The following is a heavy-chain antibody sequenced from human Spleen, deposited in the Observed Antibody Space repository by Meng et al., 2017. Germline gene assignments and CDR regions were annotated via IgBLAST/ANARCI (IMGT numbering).Heavy chain of an antibody. CDR2: ISSSGSTI. Sequence: GGSLRLSCAASGFTFSSYEMNWVRQAPGKGLEWVSYISSSGSTIYYADSVKGRFTISRDNAKNSLYLQMNSLRAEDTAVYYCARWVGMQQLAKPNLDYWGQGTLVTVSS. D-gene: IGHD6-13*01. J-gene: IGHJ4*02. V-gene: IGHV3-48*03. CDR3: ARWVGMQQLAKPNLDY. CDR1: GFTFSSYE.